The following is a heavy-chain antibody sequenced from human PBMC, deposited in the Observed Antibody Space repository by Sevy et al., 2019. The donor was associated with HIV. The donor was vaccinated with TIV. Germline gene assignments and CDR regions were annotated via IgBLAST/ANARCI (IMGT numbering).Heavy chain of an antibody. Sequence: SETLSLTCTVSGGSISSYYWSWIRQPAGKGLEWIGRIYTSGSTNYNPSLKSRVTMSVDTSKNQFSLKLSSVTAADTAVYYCARDSGDYDFWSGYLHWFDPWGQGTLVTVSS. D-gene: IGHD3-3*01. CDR2: IYTSGST. CDR1: GGSISSYY. J-gene: IGHJ5*02. V-gene: IGHV4-4*07. CDR3: ARDSGDYDFWSGYLHWFDP.